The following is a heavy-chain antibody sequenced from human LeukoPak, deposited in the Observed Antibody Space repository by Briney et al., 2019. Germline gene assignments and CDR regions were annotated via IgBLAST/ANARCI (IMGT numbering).Heavy chain of an antibody. Sequence: ASVKVSCKASGYTFTSYDINWVRQATGQGLEWMGWMNPNSGNTGYAQKFQGRVTMTRNTSISTAYMELSSLRSEDTAVYYCLVVSSSWYPFDYWGQGTLVTVSS. CDR2: MNPNSGNT. V-gene: IGHV1-8*02. CDR3: LVVSSSWYPFDY. D-gene: IGHD6-13*01. CDR1: GYTFTSYD. J-gene: IGHJ4*02.